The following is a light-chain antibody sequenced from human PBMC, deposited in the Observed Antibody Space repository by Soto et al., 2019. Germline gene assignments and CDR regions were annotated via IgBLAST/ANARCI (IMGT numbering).Light chain of an antibody. V-gene: IGKV3D-15*01. CDR2: GAS. CDR1: QGVSSN. Sequence: EIVMTQSPPTLSVSPGERATLSCRASQGVSSNLAWYQQKSGQAPRLLIYGASTRATGIPARFSGSGSGTEFTLTISNLQSEDFAIYYCQQYHNWPPITFGQGTRLEIK. J-gene: IGKJ5*01. CDR3: QQYHNWPPIT.